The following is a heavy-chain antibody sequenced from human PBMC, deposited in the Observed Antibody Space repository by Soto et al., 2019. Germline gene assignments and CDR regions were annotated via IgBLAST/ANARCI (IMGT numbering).Heavy chain of an antibody. V-gene: IGHV1-3*01. CDR3: ARDRHGTASRYFDY. CDR1: GYTFTSYA. J-gene: IGHJ4*02. D-gene: IGHD1-1*01. CDR2: INAGNGNT. Sequence: ASVKASCKASGYTFTSYAMHGVRQAPGQRLEWVGWINAGNGNTKYSQKFQGRVTITRDTSASTAYMELSSMRSEDTVVYYCARDRHGTASRYFDYWGQGTLVTVSS.